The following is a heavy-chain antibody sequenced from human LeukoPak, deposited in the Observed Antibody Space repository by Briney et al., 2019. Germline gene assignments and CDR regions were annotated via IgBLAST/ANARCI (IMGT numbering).Heavy chain of an antibody. V-gene: IGHV4-4*07. CDR3: ARGIHDSSGYIYYYYMDV. Sequence: SETLSLTCTVSGGSISSYYWSWIRQPAGKGLEWIGRIYTSGSTNYNPSLKSRVTMSVDTSKNQFSLKLSSVTAADTAVYYCARGIHDSSGYIYYYYMDVWGKGTTVTISS. CDR2: IYTSGST. J-gene: IGHJ6*03. CDR1: GGSISSYY. D-gene: IGHD3-22*01.